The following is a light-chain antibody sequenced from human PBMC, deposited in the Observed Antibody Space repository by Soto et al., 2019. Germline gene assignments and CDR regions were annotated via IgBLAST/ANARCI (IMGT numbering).Light chain of an antibody. Sequence: DIQMTQSPSPLSASVGDRVAITCRSSQSISSYVNWYQQKPGIAPRLLIFAASSLQSGVPSRFSGSGSGTDFTLTISSLQPEDFATYYCQQSYSTPSITFGQGTRLEIK. CDR2: AAS. J-gene: IGKJ5*01. CDR3: QQSYSTPSIT. V-gene: IGKV1-39*01. CDR1: QSISSY.